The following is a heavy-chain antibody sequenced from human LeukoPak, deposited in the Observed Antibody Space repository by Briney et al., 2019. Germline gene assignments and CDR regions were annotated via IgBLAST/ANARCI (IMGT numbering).Heavy chain of an antibody. CDR1: GGAFNAYY. V-gene: IGHV4-34*01. Sequence: SETLSLTCAVYGGAFNAYYWTWMRQPPGKGLEWIGEINHSGSTHYNPSLKSRVTISVDTSKNQFSLKLTSVTAADTAVYYCVSPMGGTWRAFDTWGRGTMVTVSS. CDR3: VSPMGGTWRAFDT. J-gene: IGHJ3*02. D-gene: IGHD2-15*01. CDR2: INHSGST.